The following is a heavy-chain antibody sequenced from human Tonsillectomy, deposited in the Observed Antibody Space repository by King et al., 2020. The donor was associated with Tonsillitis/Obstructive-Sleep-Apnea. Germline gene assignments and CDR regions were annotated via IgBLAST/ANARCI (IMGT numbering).Heavy chain of an antibody. CDR2: IYPDDSDT. J-gene: IGHJ3*02. D-gene: IGHD2-2*01. V-gene: IGHV5-51*03. Sequence: QLVQSGAEGKKPGESLKISCKGSGYRFTSYWIAWVRQMPGKGLEWMGLIYPDDSDTRYSPSFQGQVTISADKSISTADLQWSSLKASDTAMYYCARLGPYCSSTFCYVTGEMGAFDIWGQGTVVTVSS. CDR1: GYRFTSYW. CDR3: ARLGPYCSSTFCYVTGEMGAFDI.